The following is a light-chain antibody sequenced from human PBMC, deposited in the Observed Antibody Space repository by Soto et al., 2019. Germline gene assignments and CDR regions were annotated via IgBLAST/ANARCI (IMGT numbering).Light chain of an antibody. CDR1: SSNIGSHT. Sequence: QSVLTQPPSASGTPGQRVTIPCSGSSSNIGSHTVNWYQQLPGTAPKLLVYSSNQRPSGVPDRFSGSKSGTSASLAISGLQSEDEADYYCPAWDGSLNGVVFGGGTKLTVL. CDR3: PAWDGSLNGVV. J-gene: IGLJ2*01. CDR2: SSN. V-gene: IGLV1-44*01.